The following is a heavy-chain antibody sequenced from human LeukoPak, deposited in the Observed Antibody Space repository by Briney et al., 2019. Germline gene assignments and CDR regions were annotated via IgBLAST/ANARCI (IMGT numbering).Heavy chain of an antibody. CDR3: AKVSSPYHYDSGGRNYYFDY. D-gene: IGHD3-22*01. Sequence: GGSLRLSCAVSGFTFSNYAMSWVRQAPGKGLEWVSGLTGSGASAYYADSVKGRFTISRDNSKNTLYLQLNSLRAEDTAVYYCAKVSSPYHYDSGGRNYYFDYWGQGTLVTVSS. CDR1: GFTFSNYA. CDR2: LTGSGASA. V-gene: IGHV3-23*01. J-gene: IGHJ4*02.